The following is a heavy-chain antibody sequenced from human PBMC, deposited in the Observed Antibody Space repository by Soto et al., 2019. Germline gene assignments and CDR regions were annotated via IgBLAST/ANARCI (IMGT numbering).Heavy chain of an antibody. CDR1: GFTFGTTD. CDR2: IDGSGGIT. J-gene: IGHJ5*02. Sequence: QLLQSGGGLVQPGGSLTLSCAASGFTFGTTDMSWVRQAPGEGLEWVSTIDGSGGITYYADSVKGRFTISGDNSRNTVYLQMNSLRGDDTALYYCVKNSGRFNTWGQGALVTVSS. CDR3: VKNSGRFNT. V-gene: IGHV3-23*01. D-gene: IGHD3-10*01.